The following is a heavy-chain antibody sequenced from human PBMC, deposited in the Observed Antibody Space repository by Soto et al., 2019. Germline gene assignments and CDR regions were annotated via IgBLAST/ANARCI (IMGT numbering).Heavy chain of an antibody. J-gene: IGHJ6*02. D-gene: IGHD3-10*01. V-gene: IGHV3-53*02. Sequence: EVQLVETGGGLIQPGGSLRLSCAASGFTVSSNYMSWVRQAPGKGLEWVSVIYSGGSTYYADSVKGRFTISRDNSKNTLYLQRNSRRAEDTAVYYCARDRGVSPPNYYYYGMDVWGQGTTVTVSS. CDR3: ARDRGVSPPNYYYYGMDV. CDR2: IYSGGST. CDR1: GFTVSSNY.